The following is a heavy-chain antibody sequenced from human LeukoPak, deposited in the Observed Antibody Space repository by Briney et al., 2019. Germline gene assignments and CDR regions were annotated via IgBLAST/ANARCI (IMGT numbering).Heavy chain of an antibody. CDR2: ISSSSSYI. CDR3: ATRDANYYDSSGYIH. CDR1: GFTFSSYS. V-gene: IGHV3-21*01. J-gene: IGHJ4*02. Sequence: GGSLRLSCAASGFTFSSYSMNWVRQAPGKGLEWVSSISSSSSYIYYVDSVKGRFTISRDNAKNSLYLQMNSLRAEDTAVYYCATRDANYYDSSGYIHWGQGTLVTVSS. D-gene: IGHD3-22*01.